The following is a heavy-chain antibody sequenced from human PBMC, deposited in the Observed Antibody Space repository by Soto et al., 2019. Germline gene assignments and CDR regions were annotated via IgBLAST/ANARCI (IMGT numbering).Heavy chain of an antibody. J-gene: IGHJ4*02. CDR2: IIPIFGTA. Sequence: QVQLVQSGAEVKKPGSSVKVSCKASGGTFSSYAISWVRQAPGQGLEWMGGIIPIFGTANYAQKFQGRVTITADESTSTAYMELSSLRSDDTAVYYCARGTVGAKRLTSGTPDYWGQGTLVTVSS. CDR1: GGTFSSYA. V-gene: IGHV1-69*01. CDR3: ARGTVGAKRLTSGTPDY. D-gene: IGHD1-26*01.